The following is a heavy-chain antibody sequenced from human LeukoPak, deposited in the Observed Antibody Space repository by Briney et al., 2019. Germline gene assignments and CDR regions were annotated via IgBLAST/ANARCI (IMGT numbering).Heavy chain of an antibody. Sequence: GGSLRLSCAASGFTVSRNYMSWVRQAPGKGLEWVSEIYSGGSTYYAASVKGRFTISRDNAKNSLYLQINSLRAEDTAVYYCARDPYSGRYGDYYYYYMDVWGKGTTVTISS. CDR3: ARDPYSGRYGDYYYYYMDV. CDR1: GFTVSRNY. CDR2: IYSGGST. D-gene: IGHD1-26*01. V-gene: IGHV3-53*01. J-gene: IGHJ6*03.